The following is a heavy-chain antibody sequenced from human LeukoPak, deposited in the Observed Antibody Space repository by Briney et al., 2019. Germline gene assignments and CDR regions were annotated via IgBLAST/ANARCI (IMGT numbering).Heavy chain of an antibody. J-gene: IGHJ4*02. D-gene: IGHD1-26*01. CDR1: GLTLSSYW. V-gene: IGHV3-7*01. CDR2: TKQDGSEK. Sequence: PGGSLRLSSVVAGLTLSSYWMRWVRQAPGKGLEWVANTKQDGSEKYYVGSVKGRFIISRDNAKNSLYLQMSSLRVEDTAVYYCVRVSRASGASGSSYRSYFDFWGQGTLVTVSS. CDR3: VRVSRASGASGSSYRSYFDF.